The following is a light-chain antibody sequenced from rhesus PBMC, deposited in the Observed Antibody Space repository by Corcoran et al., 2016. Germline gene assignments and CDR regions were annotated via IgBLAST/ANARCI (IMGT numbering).Light chain of an antibody. V-gene: IGKV4-1*01. CDR2: WAS. CDR1: QSLLYSSNNKDY. Sequence: DIVMTQSPDSLAVSLGERVTINCKSSQSLLYSSNNKDYLVWYQKKPGQAPKLPIHWASTRESGVPDRFRGSGSGTDCALTISGLQAEDVAVYYCQQYYSSPLTFGGGTKVEIK. CDR3: QQYYSSPLT. J-gene: IGKJ4*01.